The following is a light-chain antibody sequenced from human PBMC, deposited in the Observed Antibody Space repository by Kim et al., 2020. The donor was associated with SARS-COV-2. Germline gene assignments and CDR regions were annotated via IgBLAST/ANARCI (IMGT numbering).Light chain of an antibody. CDR3: EAWDDSLNNSV. Sequence: QSVLTQPPSASGTPGQRVTISCSGGRSNVGRYYVYWFQHLPGTAPTLLIERNDQRPSGVPARFSGSKSGTSASVAISGLESEDDAVYYCEAWDDSLNNSVFGGGTQLTVL. CDR2: RND. J-gene: IGLJ3*02. CDR1: RSNVGRYY. V-gene: IGLV1-44*01.